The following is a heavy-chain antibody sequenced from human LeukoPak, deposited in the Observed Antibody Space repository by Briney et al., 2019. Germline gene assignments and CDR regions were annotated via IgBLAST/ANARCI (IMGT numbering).Heavy chain of an antibody. Sequence: SETLSLTCAVYGGSFGGYYWSWIRQPPGKGLEWIGEINHSGSTNYNPSLKSRVTISVDTSKNQFSLKLSSVTAADTAVYYCARVVRGHYDSSGYYSDYWGQGTLVTVSS. D-gene: IGHD3-22*01. J-gene: IGHJ4*02. V-gene: IGHV4-34*01. CDR2: INHSGST. CDR3: ARVVRGHYDSSGYYSDY. CDR1: GGSFGGYY.